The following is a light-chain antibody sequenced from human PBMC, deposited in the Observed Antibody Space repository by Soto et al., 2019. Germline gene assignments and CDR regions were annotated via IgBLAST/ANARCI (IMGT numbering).Light chain of an antibody. J-gene: IGKJ4*01. Sequence: EIVMTQSPATLSVSPGERATLSCRASQTVRNNYLAWYQQKPGQAPRLMIYDASSRATGIPDRFSGGGSGTDFTLNIRSMEPEDLAVYDCKKFSSYQLTVGGGKKVDI. V-gene: IGKV3-20*01. CDR1: QTVRNNY. CDR3: KKFSSYQLT. CDR2: DAS.